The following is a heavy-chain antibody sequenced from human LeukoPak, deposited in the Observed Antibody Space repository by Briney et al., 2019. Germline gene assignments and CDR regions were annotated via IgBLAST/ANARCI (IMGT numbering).Heavy chain of an antibody. CDR3: ARTNYDFWSGYFHYYYMDV. CDR1: GYTFTGYY. J-gene: IGHJ6*03. D-gene: IGHD3-3*01. V-gene: IGHV1-2*02. CDR2: INPNSGGT. Sequence: ASVKVSCKASGYTFTGYYMHWVRQAPGQGLEGMGWINPNSGGTNYAQKFQGRVTMTRDTSISTAYMELSRLRSDDTAVYYCARTNYDFWSGYFHYYYMDVWGKGTTVTVSS.